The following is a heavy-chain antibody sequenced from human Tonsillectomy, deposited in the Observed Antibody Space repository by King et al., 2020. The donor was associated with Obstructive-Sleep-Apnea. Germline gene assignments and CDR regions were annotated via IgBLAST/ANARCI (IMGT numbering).Heavy chain of an antibody. J-gene: IGHJ4*02. CDR3: AGGSPGDGYFDY. CDR1: GSSISRGYY. V-gene: IGHV4-38-2*02. D-gene: IGHD7-27*01. Sequence: VQLQESGPGLVKPSETLSLTCTVSGSSISRGYYWGWIRQPPGKGLEWIGRVYHSGSTYYNPSLKSRFTISVDTAKNQFSLKLCSVTAADTAVFYCAGGSPGDGYFDYWGQGTLVTVSS. CDR2: VYHSGST.